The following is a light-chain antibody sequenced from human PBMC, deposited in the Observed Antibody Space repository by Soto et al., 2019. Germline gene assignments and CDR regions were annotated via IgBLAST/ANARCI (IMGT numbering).Light chain of an antibody. J-gene: IGLJ2*01. Sequence: QSVLTQPPSASGTPGQGVTISCSGSTSNIGNNYVSWYQQLPGTAPKLLIYDNNKRPSGIPDRFSGSKSGTSATLGITGLQTGDEADYYCGTWDSSLSAVVFGGGTKVTVL. CDR2: DNN. V-gene: IGLV1-51*01. CDR1: TSNIGNNY. CDR3: GTWDSSLSAVV.